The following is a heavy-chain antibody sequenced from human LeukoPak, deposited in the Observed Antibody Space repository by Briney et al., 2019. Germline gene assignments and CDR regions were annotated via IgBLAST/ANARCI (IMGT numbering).Heavy chain of an antibody. CDR1: GFTVSSNY. D-gene: IGHD3-10*01. J-gene: IGHJ6*02. Sequence: GGSLRLSCAASGFTVSSNYMSWVRQAPGKGLEWVSVIYSGGSTYYADSVKGRFTISRDNSKNTLYLQMNSLRAEDTAVYYCAKDAVVVRGVIRYYYGMDVWGQGTTVTVSS. CDR3: AKDAVVVRGVIRYYYGMDV. CDR2: IYSGGST. V-gene: IGHV3-53*01.